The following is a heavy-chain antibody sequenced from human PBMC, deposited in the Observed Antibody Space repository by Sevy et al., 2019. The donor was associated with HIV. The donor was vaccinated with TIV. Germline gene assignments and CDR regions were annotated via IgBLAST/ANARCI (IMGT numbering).Heavy chain of an antibody. J-gene: IGHJ5*01. CDR3: ARYVRGDYAGGFDS. CDR1: GGSIRSTSYY. CDR2: FDYAGTT. Sequence: SETLSLTCSVSGGSIRSTSYYWGWIRQPPGKGLEWIASFDYAGTTYYTLALKSRVTISGDMSKNQFSLKLKSVTVADTAFYYCARYVRGDYAGGFDSWGQGTLVTVSS. V-gene: IGHV4-39*01. D-gene: IGHD4-17*01.